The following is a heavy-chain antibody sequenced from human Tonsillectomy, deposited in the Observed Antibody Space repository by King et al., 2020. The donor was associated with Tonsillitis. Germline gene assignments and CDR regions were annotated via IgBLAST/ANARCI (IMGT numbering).Heavy chain of an antibody. Sequence: TLKESGPALVKPTQTLTLTCTFSGFSLSTSGMCVSWIRQPPGKALEWLARIDWDDDKYYSTYLKTRLTISKDTSKNQVVLTMTNMDPVDTPTYYCARIMGATLWSLDYWGQGTLVTVSS. V-gene: IGHV2-70*11. CDR1: GFSLSTSGMC. J-gene: IGHJ4*02. D-gene: IGHD3-10*01. CDR3: ARIMGATLWSLDY. CDR2: IDWDDDK.